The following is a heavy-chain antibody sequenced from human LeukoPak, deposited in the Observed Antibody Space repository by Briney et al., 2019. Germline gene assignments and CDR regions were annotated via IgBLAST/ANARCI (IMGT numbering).Heavy chain of an antibody. Sequence: GESLKISCKGSGYSFTSYWIGWVRQMPGKGLEWMGIIYPGDSDTRYSPSFQGQVTISADKSISTAYLQWGSLKSSNSSMYYCARQPVAGNFDYWGQGTLVTVSS. CDR3: ARQPVAGNFDY. D-gene: IGHD6-19*01. CDR2: IYPGDSDT. J-gene: IGHJ4*02. V-gene: IGHV5-51*01. CDR1: GYSFTSYW.